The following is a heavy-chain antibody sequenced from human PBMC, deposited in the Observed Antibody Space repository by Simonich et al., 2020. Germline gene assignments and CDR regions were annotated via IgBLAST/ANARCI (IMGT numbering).Heavy chain of an antibody. J-gene: IGHJ6*03. CDR2: IKKDGSEQ. CDR1: GFTFSSYW. V-gene: IGHV3-7*01. D-gene: IGHD7-27*01. Sequence: EVQLVESGGGLVQPGGSLRLSCAASGFTFSSYWMSWGRQAPGKGLEWVANIKKDGSEQYYVDTVKGRFTISRDNAKNSLYLQMTSLRAEDTAVYYCARDGLGTAYYYYMDVWGKGTTVTVSS. CDR3: ARDGLGTAYYYYMDV.